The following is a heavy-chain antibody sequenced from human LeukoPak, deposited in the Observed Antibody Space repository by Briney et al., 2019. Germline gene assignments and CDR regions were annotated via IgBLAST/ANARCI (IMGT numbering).Heavy chain of an antibody. CDR2: IYPGDSDT. CDR1: GYSFSTNW. CDR3: GRGGYSGYEFDC. J-gene: IGHJ4*02. V-gene: IGHV5-51*01. D-gene: IGHD5-12*01. Sequence: GESLKISCRASGYSFSTNWIGWVRQMPGKGLEWMGVIYPGDSDTRYSPSFQGQVTISADKSISNAYLQWSSLKASDTAMYYCGRGGYSGYEFDCWGPGTLVTVSS.